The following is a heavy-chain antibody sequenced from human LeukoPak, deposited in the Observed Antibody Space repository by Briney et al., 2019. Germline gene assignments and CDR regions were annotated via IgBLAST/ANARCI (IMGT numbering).Heavy chain of an antibody. V-gene: IGHV4-34*01. CDR2: INHSGST. CDR3: ARRSPRGYCSGGSCYGQYYYYYYMDV. J-gene: IGHJ6*03. Sequence: SETLSLTCAVYGGSFSGYYWSWIRQSPGKGLEWIGEINHSGSTNYNPSLKSRVTISVDTSKNQFSLKLSSVTAADTAVYYCARRSPRGYCSGGSCYGQYYYYYYMDVWGKGTTVTISS. D-gene: IGHD2-15*01. CDR1: GGSFSGYY.